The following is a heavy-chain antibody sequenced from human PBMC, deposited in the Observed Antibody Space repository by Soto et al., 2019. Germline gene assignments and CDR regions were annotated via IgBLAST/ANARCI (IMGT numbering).Heavy chain of an antibody. Sequence: PSETLSVTCTVSGGSIISGGYYWSWLRQHPGKGLEWIGYIYYSGTSYYNPSLRSRLTFSVDTSKNQFSLNLRSVTAADTAVYYCARELGSTFGVVIPGYFDYWGQGTLVTVSS. J-gene: IGHJ4*02. D-gene: IGHD3-3*01. CDR1: GGSIISGGYY. CDR3: ARELGSTFGVVIPGYFDY. CDR2: IYYSGTS. V-gene: IGHV4-31*03.